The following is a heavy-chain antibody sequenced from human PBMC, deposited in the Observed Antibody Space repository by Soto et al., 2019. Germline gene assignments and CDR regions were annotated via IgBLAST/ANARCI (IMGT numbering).Heavy chain of an antibody. CDR1: GYSFTDYG. D-gene: IGHD3-3*01. V-gene: IGHV1-18*04. CDR2: ISAYSGNT. CDR3: ARAATTFGVVTKIDF. Sequence: QVNLVQSGPEVKKPGASVRVSCRASGYSFTDYGVSWVRQAPGQGLEWMGWISAYSGNTHYAQKFQDRVPMTTDASTTTAYMELRSLTSDDTAVYYCARAATTFGVVTKIDFWGQGALVTVSS. J-gene: IGHJ4*02.